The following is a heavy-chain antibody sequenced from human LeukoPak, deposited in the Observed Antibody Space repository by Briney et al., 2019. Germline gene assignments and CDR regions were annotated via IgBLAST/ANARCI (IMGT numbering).Heavy chain of an antibody. Sequence: QVQLVESGGGVVQPGRSLRLSCAASGFTFSSYGMHWVRQAPGKGLEWVAVIWYDGSNKYYADSVKGRFTISRDNSKNTLYLQMNSLRAEDTAVYYCARVGGSYVSTYYYYGMDVWGQGTTVTVSS. CDR1: GFTFSSYG. CDR2: IWYDGSNK. J-gene: IGHJ6*02. D-gene: IGHD1-26*01. V-gene: IGHV3-33*01. CDR3: ARVGGSYVSTYYYYGMDV.